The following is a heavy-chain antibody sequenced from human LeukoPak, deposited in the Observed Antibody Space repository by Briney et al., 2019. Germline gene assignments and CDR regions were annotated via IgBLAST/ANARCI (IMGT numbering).Heavy chain of an antibody. CDR3: ARHPYSGGNYPFGS. Sequence: LETLSPTFTVSGGSLSSFYWGWVREPPGEGTGWVWRIYTSGSTNYNPSLKSRVTISVDTSKNQFSLKLSSVTAADTAIYYCARHPYSGGNYPFGSWGQGILVTVSS. CDR2: IYTSGST. D-gene: IGHD1-26*01. V-gene: IGHV4-4*07. J-gene: IGHJ4*02. CDR1: GGSLSSFY.